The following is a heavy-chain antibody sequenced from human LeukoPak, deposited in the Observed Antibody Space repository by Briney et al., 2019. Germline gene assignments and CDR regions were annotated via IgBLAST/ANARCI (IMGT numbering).Heavy chain of an antibody. D-gene: IGHD6-13*01. V-gene: IGHV4-61*05. CDR1: GGSISSSSYR. CDR2: IYYSGST. Sequence: SETLSLTCTVSGGSISSSSYRWGWIRQPPGKGLEWIGYIYYSGSTNYNPSLKSRVTISVDTSKNQFSLRLSSVTAADTAVYYCARQPYSSSWFDYWGQGTLVTVSS. J-gene: IGHJ4*02. CDR3: ARQPYSSSWFDY.